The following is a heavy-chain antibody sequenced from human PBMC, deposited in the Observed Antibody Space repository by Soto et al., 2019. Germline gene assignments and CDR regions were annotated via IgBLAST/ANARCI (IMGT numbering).Heavy chain of an antibody. D-gene: IGHD1-7*01. CDR3: AAPKLAYYYYYGMDV. CDR2: IVVGSGNT. Sequence: GASVKVSCKASGFTFTSSAVQWVRQARGQRLEWIGWIVVGSGNTNYAQKFQERVTITRDMSTSTAYMELSSLRSEDTAVYYCAAPKLAYYYYYGMDVWGQGTTVTVYS. J-gene: IGHJ6*02. V-gene: IGHV1-58*01. CDR1: GFTFTSSA.